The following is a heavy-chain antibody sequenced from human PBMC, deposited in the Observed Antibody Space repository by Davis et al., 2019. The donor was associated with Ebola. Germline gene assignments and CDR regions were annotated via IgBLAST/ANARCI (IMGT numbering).Heavy chain of an antibody. CDR3: ARDTYYYYNTMDV. CDR2: IWYDGRNQ. Sequence: GESLKISCAASGFTFSSYGLHWVRQPPGKGLEWVAVIWYDGRNQYYADSVKGRFTISRDNSKNTLYLQMNSLRAEDTAVYHCARDTYYYYNTMDVWGKGTTVTVSS. J-gene: IGHJ6*04. CDR1: GFTFSSYG. V-gene: IGHV3-33*08.